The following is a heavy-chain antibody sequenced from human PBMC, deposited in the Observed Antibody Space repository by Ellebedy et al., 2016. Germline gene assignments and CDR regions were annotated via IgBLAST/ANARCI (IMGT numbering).Heavy chain of an antibody. V-gene: IGHV5-51*01. CDR1: GYSFTGYW. J-gene: IGHJ4*02. CDR2: IYPGDSDT. CDR3: ARRHDLLTGLYN. D-gene: IGHD3-9*01. Sequence: GESLKISCKGSGYSFTGYWIGWVRQMPGKGLEWLGIIYPGDSDTRYSPSFQGQATISVAKSTNTAYLQLSSLRASDTAMYYCARRHDLLTGLYNWGQGTLVTVSS.